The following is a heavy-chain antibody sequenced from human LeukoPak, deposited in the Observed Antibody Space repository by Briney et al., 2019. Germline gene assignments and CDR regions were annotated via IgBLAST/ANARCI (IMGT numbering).Heavy chain of an antibody. CDR2: ISSSSSYI. Sequence: GRSLRLSCAASGFTFSSYAMSWVRQAPGKGLEWVSSISSSSSYIYYADSVKGRFTISRDNAKNSLYLQMNSLRAEDTAVYYCARDHGNKVGASNDAFDIWGQGTMVTVSS. CDR1: GFTFSSYA. J-gene: IGHJ3*02. CDR3: ARDHGNKVGASNDAFDI. V-gene: IGHV3-21*01. D-gene: IGHD1-26*01.